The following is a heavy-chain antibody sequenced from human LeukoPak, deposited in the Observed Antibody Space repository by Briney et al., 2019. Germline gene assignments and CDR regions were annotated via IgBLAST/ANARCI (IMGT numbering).Heavy chain of an antibody. CDR2: ISSSSSYI. D-gene: IGHD2-15*01. J-gene: IGHJ4*02. V-gene: IGHV3-21*01. CDR1: GFTLSSYS. Sequence: GGSLRLSCAASGFTLSSYSMNWVRQAPGKGLEWVSSISSSSSYIYYADSVKGRFTISRDNAKNSLYLQMNSLRAEDTAVYYCARDVRVFGWWEPFDYWGQGTLVTVSS. CDR3: ARDVRVFGWWEPFDY.